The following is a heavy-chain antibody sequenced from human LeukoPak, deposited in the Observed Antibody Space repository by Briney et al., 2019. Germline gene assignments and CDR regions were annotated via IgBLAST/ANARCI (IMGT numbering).Heavy chain of an antibody. CDR1: GGSVSSGSYY. CDR3: ARTSLYYDYVWGSYRPEYFDY. Sequence: SETLSLTCTVSGGSVSSGSYYWSWIRQPPGKGLEWIGYIYYSGSTNYNPSLKSRVTISVDTSKNQFSLKLSSVTAADTAVYYCARTSLYYDYVWGSYRPEYFDYWGQGTLVTVSS. CDR2: IYYSGST. J-gene: IGHJ4*02. D-gene: IGHD3-16*02. V-gene: IGHV4-61*01.